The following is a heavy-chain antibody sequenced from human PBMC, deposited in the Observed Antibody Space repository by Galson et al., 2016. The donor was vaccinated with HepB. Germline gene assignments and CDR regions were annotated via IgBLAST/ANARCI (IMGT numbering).Heavy chain of an antibody. CDR3: ANLGSGSFRWYFYGMEV. D-gene: IGHD3-10*01. CDR2: ISGKGDST. V-gene: IGHV3-23*01. J-gene: IGHJ6*04. Sequence: SLRLSCAASGFTFSNFAMTWVRRAPGKGLEWISGISGKGDSTYYADSVKGRFTVSRDNSKNTLHLHMNSLRVDDTAVYYCANLGSGSFRWYFYGMEVWGKGTTVTVPS. CDR1: GFTFSNFA.